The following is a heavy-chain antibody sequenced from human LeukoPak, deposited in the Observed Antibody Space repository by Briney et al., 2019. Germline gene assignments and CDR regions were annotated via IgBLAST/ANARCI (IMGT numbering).Heavy chain of an antibody. Sequence: SETLSLTCTVSGGSISSSSYYWGWIRQPPGTGLEWIGSIYYSGSTYYNPSLKSRVTISVDTSKNQFSLKLSTVTAADTAVYYCARVGIAVAGTPGDYFDYWGQGTLVTVSS. J-gene: IGHJ4*02. CDR1: GGSISSSSYY. CDR2: IYYSGST. V-gene: IGHV4-39*07. D-gene: IGHD6-19*01. CDR3: ARVGIAVAGTPGDYFDY.